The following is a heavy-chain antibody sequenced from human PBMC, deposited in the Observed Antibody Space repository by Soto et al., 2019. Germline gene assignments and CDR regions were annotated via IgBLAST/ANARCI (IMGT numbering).Heavy chain of an antibody. V-gene: IGHV4-31*11. CDR2: IYYSGST. Sequence: SETLSLTCAVSGGSISSGGYSWSWIRQHPGKGLEWIGYIYYSGSTYYNPSLKSRVTISVDTSKNQFSLKLSSVTAADTAVYYCARSGLRRNWFDPWGQGTLVTVSS. D-gene: IGHD5-12*01. CDR1: GGSISSGGYS. CDR3: ARSGLRRNWFDP. J-gene: IGHJ5*02.